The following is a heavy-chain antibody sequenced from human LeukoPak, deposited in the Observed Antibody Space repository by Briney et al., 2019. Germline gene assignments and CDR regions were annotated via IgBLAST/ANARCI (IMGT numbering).Heavy chain of an antibody. V-gene: IGHV3-30*02. CDR1: GFTSSSSG. J-gene: IGHJ4*02. CDR2: VRYDGSNK. Sequence: VGSLRLSCAASGFTSSSSGMHWVRQTPGKGLEWVAFVRYDGSNKNYVDSVKGRFTISRDNSKNTLYLQMNSLRAEDTAVYYCAKDIALYREPLDYWGQGTLVTVSS. CDR3: AKDIALYREPLDY. D-gene: IGHD1-26*01.